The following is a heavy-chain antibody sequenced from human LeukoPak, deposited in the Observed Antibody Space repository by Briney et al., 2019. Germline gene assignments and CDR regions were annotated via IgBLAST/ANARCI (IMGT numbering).Heavy chain of an antibody. Sequence: GGSLRLSCAASGFTFSSYAMNWVRQAPGKGLEWVSTISVSGGSTYYADSVKGRFTISRDNSKNTLYLQMNSLRAEDTAVYYCAKESREVFDYWGQGTLVTVSS. V-gene: IGHV3-23*01. J-gene: IGHJ4*02. CDR3: AKESREVFDY. CDR1: GFTFSSYA. CDR2: ISVSGGST. D-gene: IGHD6-6*01.